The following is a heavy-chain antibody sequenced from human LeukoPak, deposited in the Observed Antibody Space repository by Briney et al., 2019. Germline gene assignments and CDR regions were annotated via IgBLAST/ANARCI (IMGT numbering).Heavy chain of an antibody. D-gene: IGHD6-19*01. CDR1: GFSFSSYW. Sequence: PGGSLRLSCAASGFSFSSYWMHWVRQAPGKGLVWVSRINSDGSRTSYADSVKGRFTISRDNAKNTLYLQMSSLRAEDTAVYYCAREGGYSSGPDYWGQGALVTVSS. CDR3: AREGGYSSGPDY. J-gene: IGHJ4*02. V-gene: IGHV3-74*01. CDR2: INSDGSRT.